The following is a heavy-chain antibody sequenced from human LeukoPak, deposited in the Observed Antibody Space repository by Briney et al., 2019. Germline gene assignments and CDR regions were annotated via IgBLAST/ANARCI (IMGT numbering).Heavy chain of an antibody. J-gene: IGHJ4*02. V-gene: IGHV3-23*01. Sequence: PGGSLRLSCAASGFTFGSYAMSWVRQAPGKGLEWVSGISGSGASTYYADSVKGRFTISRDNSKNTLYLQMNSLRAEGTAVYYCAKSLGGYDCWGQGTLVTVSS. CDR3: AKSLGGYDC. CDR1: GFTFGSYA. D-gene: IGHD5-12*01. CDR2: ISGSGAST.